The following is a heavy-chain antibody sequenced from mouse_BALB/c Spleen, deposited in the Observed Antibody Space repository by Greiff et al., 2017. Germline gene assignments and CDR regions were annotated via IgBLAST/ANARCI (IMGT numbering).Heavy chain of an antibody. CDR3: ARSLYYRYEGGKFDY. CDR2: INPYNGDT. D-gene: IGHD2-14*01. Sequence: VQLQQSGPELVKPGASVKISCKASGYSFTGYFMNWVMQSHGKSLEWIGRINPYNGDTFYNQKFKGKATLTVDKSSSTAHMELRSLASEDSAVYYCARSLYYRYEGGKFDYWGQGTTLTVSS. J-gene: IGHJ2*01. CDR1: GYSFTGYF. V-gene: IGHV1-20*02.